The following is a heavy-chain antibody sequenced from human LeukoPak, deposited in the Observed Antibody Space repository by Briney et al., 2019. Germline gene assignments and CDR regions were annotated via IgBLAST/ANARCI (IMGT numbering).Heavy chain of an antibody. V-gene: IGHV3-15*01. D-gene: IGHD3-3*01. Sequence: GSLRLSCAASGFTFSSYAMSWVRQAPGKGLEWVGRIKSKTDGGTTDYAAPVKGRFTISRDDSKNTLYLQMNSLKTEDTAVYYCTTEPPYEYYFDYWGQGTLVTVSS. CDR2: IKSKTDGGTT. J-gene: IGHJ4*02. CDR1: GFTFSSYA. CDR3: TTEPPYEYYFDY.